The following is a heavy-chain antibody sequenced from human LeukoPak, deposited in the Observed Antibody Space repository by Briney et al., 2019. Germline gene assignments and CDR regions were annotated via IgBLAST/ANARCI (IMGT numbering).Heavy chain of an antibody. CDR2: ISGSGGST. Sequence: GGSLRLSCAASGFTFSSYAMSWVRQAPGKGLEWVSAISGSGGSTYYADSVKGRFTISRDNSKNTLYLQMNSLRAEDTAVYYCAKERTGGYSGPRDWFDPWGQGTLVTVSS. CDR1: GFTFSSYA. D-gene: IGHD5-12*01. J-gene: IGHJ5*02. CDR3: AKERTGGYSGPRDWFDP. V-gene: IGHV3-23*01.